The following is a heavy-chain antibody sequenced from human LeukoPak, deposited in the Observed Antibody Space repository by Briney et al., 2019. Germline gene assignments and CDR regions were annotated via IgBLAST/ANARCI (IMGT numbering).Heavy chain of an antibody. Sequence: ASVKVSCKASGYTFTSYDINWVRQATGQGLGWMGWMNPNSGNTGYAQKFQVRVTMSRNTSTSTAYMELSSLRSEDTAVYYCARGDDILTGYYEYNYWGQGTLVTVSS. CDR2: MNPNSGNT. CDR3: ARGDDILTGYYEYNY. J-gene: IGHJ4*02. V-gene: IGHV1-8*01. D-gene: IGHD3-9*01. CDR1: GYTFTSYD.